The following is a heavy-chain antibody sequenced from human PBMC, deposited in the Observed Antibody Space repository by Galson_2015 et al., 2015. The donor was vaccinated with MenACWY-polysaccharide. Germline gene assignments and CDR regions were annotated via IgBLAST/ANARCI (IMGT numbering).Heavy chain of an antibody. CDR1: GFTFSTYA. V-gene: IGHV3-23*01. Sequence: SLRLSCAASGFTFSTYATTWVRQAPGKGLEWVSTISGTGGSTYYADSVKGRFTISRDNSKNSLYLQMNSLRAEDTAVYYCAKDLRGVPPGTRDYGMDVWGQGTTVTVSS. CDR3: AKDLRGVPPGTRDYGMDV. J-gene: IGHJ6*02. D-gene: IGHD1-1*01. CDR2: ISGTGGST.